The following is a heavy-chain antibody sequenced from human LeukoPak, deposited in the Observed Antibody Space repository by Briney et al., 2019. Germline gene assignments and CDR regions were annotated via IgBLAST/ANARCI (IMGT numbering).Heavy chain of an antibody. CDR2: ISSSSYI. CDR3: ASQLGYCSSTSCYKGFDY. V-gene: IGHV3-21*01. CDR1: GFTFSSYS. J-gene: IGHJ4*02. D-gene: IGHD2-2*02. Sequence: GGSLRLSCAASGFTFSSYSMNWVRQAPGKGLDWVSSISSSSYIYYSDSVKVRFTISRDNAKNSLYLQMNSLRAEDTAVYYCASQLGYCSSTSCYKGFDYWGQGTLVTVSS.